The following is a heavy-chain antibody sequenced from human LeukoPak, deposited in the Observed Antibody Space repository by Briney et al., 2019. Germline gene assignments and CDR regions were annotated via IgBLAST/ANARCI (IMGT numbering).Heavy chain of an antibody. CDR3: ARGTRTTIFGVVTGNWFDP. CDR1: GDSVSSNSAA. J-gene: IGHJ5*02. D-gene: IGHD3-3*01. V-gene: IGHV6-1*01. CDR2: TYYRSKWYN. Sequence: SQTLSLTCAISGDSVSSNSAAWNWIRQSPSRGLEWLGRTYYRSKWYNDYAVSVKSRITINPDTSKNQFSLQLNSVTPEDTAVYYCARGTRTTIFGVVTGNWFDPWGQGTLVTVSS.